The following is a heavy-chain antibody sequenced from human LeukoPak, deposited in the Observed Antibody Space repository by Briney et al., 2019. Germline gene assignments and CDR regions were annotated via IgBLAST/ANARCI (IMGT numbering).Heavy chain of an antibody. CDR3: ARGKQVARPAPQMF. Sequence: KASETLSLTCTVSGGSISSSSYHWGWIRQPPRKGREWLGSIYYSRSIYYNPSLKSRVTISVDTSKNQFSLNLRSVTAADTAVYYCARGKQVARPAPQMFWGQGTLVSVSS. CDR1: GGSISSSSYH. D-gene: IGHD6-6*01. J-gene: IGHJ4*02. CDR2: IYYSRSI. V-gene: IGHV4-39*07.